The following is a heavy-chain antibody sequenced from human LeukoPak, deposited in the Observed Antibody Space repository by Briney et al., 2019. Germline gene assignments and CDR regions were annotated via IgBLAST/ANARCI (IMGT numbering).Heavy chain of an antibody. CDR1: GFTFSSYA. CDR2: ISGSGGST. CDR3: ARPRRYSYGEGNYYYMDV. V-gene: IGHV3-23*01. Sequence: PGGSLRLSCAASGFTFSSYAMSWVRQAPGKGLEWVSAISGSGGSTYYADSVKGRFTISRDNSKNTLYLQMNSLRAEDTAVYYCARPRRYSYGEGNYYYMDVWGKGTTVTVSS. J-gene: IGHJ6*03. D-gene: IGHD5-18*01.